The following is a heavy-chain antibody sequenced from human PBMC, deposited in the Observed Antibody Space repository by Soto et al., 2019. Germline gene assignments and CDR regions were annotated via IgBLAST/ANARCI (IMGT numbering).Heavy chain of an antibody. Sequence: ASVKVSCKASGYTFTSYAMHWVRQAPGQRLEWMGWINAGNGNTKYSQKFQGRVTITRDTSASTAYMELSSLRSEDTAVYYCARDVDIVVVVAATARGYYFDYWGQGTLVTVSS. V-gene: IGHV1-3*01. CDR1: GYTFTSYA. J-gene: IGHJ4*02. CDR3: ARDVDIVVVVAATARGYYFDY. D-gene: IGHD2-15*01. CDR2: INAGNGNT.